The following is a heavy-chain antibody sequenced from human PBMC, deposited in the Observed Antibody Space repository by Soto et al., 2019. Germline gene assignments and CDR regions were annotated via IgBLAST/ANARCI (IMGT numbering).Heavy chain of an antibody. J-gene: IGHJ5*02. D-gene: IGHD1-1*01. CDR2: ISYDGSNK. V-gene: IGHV3-30-3*01. Sequence: QVQLVESGGGVVQPGRSLRLSCAAYGFTFSSYAMHWVRQAPGKGLEWVAVISYDGSNKYYADSVKGRFTISRDNSKNTLYLQMNSLRAEDTAVYYCARDRGNAPFDPWGQGTLVTVSS. CDR1: GFTFSSYA. CDR3: ARDRGNAPFDP.